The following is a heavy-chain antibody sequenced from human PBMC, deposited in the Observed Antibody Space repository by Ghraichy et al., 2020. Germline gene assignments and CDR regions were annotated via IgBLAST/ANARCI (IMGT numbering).Heavy chain of an antibody. CDR3: ARDGNYDSSGYFGGPLGSYFDY. J-gene: IGHJ4*02. CDR2: INSDGSST. V-gene: IGHV3-74*01. Sequence: GGSLRLSCAASGFTFSSYWMHWVRQAPGKGLVWVSRINSDGSSTSYADSVKGRFTISRDNAKNTLYLQTNSLRAEDTAVYYCARDGNYDSSGYFGGPLGSYFDYWGQGTLVTVSS. D-gene: IGHD3-22*01. CDR1: GFTFSSYW.